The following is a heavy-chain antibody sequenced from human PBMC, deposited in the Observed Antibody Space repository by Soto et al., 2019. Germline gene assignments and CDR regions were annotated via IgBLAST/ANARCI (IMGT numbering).Heavy chain of an antibody. CDR2: ISGSGGRS. J-gene: IGHJ4*02. D-gene: IGHD3-16*01. Sequence: EVQLLDSGRGLVQPGGSLRLSCAASGFTFSNYAMTWVRQGPGKGLEWVSGISGSGGRSYYADSVKGRFTISRDNSKSTLYLQMSSLRAEDTAVYYCAKAYFVWSSEQPYYFDYWGQGTLVTVSS. CDR3: AKAYFVWSSEQPYYFDY. V-gene: IGHV3-23*01. CDR1: GFTFSNYA.